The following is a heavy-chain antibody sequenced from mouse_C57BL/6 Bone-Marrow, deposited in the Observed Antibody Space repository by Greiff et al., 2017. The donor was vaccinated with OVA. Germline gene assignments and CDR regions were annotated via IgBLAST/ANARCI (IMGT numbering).Heavy chain of an antibody. CDR3: TTPDGYYAMDY. Sequence: EVHLVESGAELVRPGASVKLSCTASGFNIKDDYMHWVKQRPEQGLEWIGWIDPENGDTEYASKFQGKATITADTSSNTAYLQLSSLTSEDTAVYYCTTPDGYYAMDYWGQGTSVTVSS. J-gene: IGHJ4*01. V-gene: IGHV14-4*01. CDR1: GFNIKDDY. D-gene: IGHD2-3*01. CDR2: IDPENGDT.